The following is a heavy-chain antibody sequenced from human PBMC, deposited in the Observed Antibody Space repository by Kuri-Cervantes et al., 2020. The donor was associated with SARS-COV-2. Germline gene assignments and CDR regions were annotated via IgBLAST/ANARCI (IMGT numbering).Heavy chain of an antibody. J-gene: IGHJ3*02. D-gene: IGHD3-22*01. Sequence: GGSLRLSCEGSGFTFHTYEMNWVRQAPGKGLEWISYISVTASTIYYADSVKGRFTVSRDNAKNSLYLQMNSLRAEDTAVYYCAKSKGRENGWVYSSDLDAFDIWGQGTMVTVSS. CDR1: GFTFHTYE. CDR3: AKSKGRENGWVYSSDLDAFDI. CDR2: ISVTASTI. V-gene: IGHV3-48*03.